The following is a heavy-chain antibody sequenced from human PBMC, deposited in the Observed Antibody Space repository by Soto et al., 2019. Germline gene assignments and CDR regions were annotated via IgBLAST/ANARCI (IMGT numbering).Heavy chain of an antibody. CDR2: ISSSSSTI. CDR3: ARGLIYTMLRGVLRNCFDH. CDR1: GFTFSDYS. V-gene: IGHV3-48*02. Sequence: QSGGSLRLSCAASGFTFSDYSMNWVRQAPGKGPEWVSYISSSSSTIYYADSVKGRFTISRDNAKNSLYLQLNSLRDEDTAVYYCARGLIYTMLRGVLRNCFDHWGQGILVTVSS. J-gene: IGHJ5*02. D-gene: IGHD3-10*01.